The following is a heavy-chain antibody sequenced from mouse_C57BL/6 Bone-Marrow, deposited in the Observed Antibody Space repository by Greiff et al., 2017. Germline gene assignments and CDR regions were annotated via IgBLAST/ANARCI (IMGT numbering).Heavy chain of an antibody. J-gene: IGHJ2*01. V-gene: IGHV1-55*01. Sequence: QVQLQQPGAELVKPGASVKMSCKASGYTFTSYWITWVKQRPGQGLEWIGDFYPGSGSTNYNEKFKSKATLTVDTSSITAYMQLSSLTSEDSAVYYCAREDVIATVEDYWGQGTTLTVSS. D-gene: IGHD1-1*01. CDR1: GYTFTSYW. CDR2: FYPGSGST. CDR3: AREDVIATVEDY.